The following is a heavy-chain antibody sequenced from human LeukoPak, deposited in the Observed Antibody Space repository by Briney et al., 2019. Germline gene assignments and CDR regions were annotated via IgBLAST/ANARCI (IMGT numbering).Heavy chain of an antibody. CDR1: GGSFSGYY. J-gene: IGHJ4*02. D-gene: IGHD3-22*01. CDR2: INHSGST. CDR3: ARVVVIAGYFDY. Sequence: SETLSLTCAVYGGSFSGYYWSWIRQPPGKWLEWIGEINHSGSTNYNPSLKSRVTISVDTSKNQFSLKLSSVTAADTAVYYCARVVVIAGYFDYWGQGTLVTVSS. V-gene: IGHV4-34*01.